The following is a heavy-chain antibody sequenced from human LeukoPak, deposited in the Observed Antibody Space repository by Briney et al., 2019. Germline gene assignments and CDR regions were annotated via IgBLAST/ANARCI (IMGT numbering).Heavy chain of an antibody. V-gene: IGHV3-48*01. CDR2: ISSSSSTT. Sequence: GGSLRLSCAASGFIFSSYSMNWVRQAPGKGLEWVSYISSSSSTTYYADSVKGRFTISRDKSKNSLYLQMNSLRADDTAVYFCARGSTFDPWGQGTLVTVSS. CDR1: GFIFSSYS. J-gene: IGHJ5*02. CDR3: ARGSTFDP.